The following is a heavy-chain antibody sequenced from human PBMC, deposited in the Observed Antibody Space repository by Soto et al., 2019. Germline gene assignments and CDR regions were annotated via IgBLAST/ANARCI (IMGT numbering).Heavy chain of an antibody. J-gene: IGHJ6*02. CDR2: ISSSSSYI. D-gene: IGHD6-6*01. CDR3: AKDLRDSSSADYGMDV. Sequence: PGGSLRLSCAASGFTFSSYSMNWVRQAPGKGLEWVSSISSSSSYIYYADSVKGRFTISRDNAKNSLYLQMNSLRAEDTAVYYCAKDLRDSSSADYGMDVWGQGNPGHRLL. V-gene: IGHV3-21*01. CDR1: GFTFSSYS.